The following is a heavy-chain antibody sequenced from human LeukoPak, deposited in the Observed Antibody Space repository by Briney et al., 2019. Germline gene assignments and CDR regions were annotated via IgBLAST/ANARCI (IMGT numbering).Heavy chain of an antibody. CDR1: GGSISSYY. J-gene: IGHJ2*01. Sequence: PSETLSLTCTVSGGSISSYYWSWIRRPPGKGLEWIGYVSHSGSTNYNPSLQSRVNISIDTSKSQFSLKLSSVTAADTAVYHCARISAAGGGSWYFDLWGRGTLVTVSS. CDR3: ARISAAGGGSWYFDL. D-gene: IGHD6-13*01. V-gene: IGHV4-59*01. CDR2: VSHSGST.